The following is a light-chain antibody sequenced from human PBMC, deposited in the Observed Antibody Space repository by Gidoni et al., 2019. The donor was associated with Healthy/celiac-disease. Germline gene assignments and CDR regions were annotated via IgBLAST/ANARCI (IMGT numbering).Light chain of an antibody. V-gene: IGKV3-20*01. CDR1: QSVSSSY. Sequence: ELALTQSPGTLSLSPGERATLSCRASQSVSSSYLAWYQQKPGQAPRLLIYGASSRATGIPDRFSGSGSGTDFTLTISRLEPEDFAVYYCPQYGSSPSCSFGQGTKLEIK. J-gene: IGKJ2*04. CDR3: PQYGSSPSCS. CDR2: GAS.